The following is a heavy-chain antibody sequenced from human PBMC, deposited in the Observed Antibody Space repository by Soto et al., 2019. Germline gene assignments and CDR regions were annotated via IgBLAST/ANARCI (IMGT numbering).Heavy chain of an antibody. J-gene: IGHJ4*02. CDR1: GFTFSGYS. CDR2: ISSSSSYI. Sequence: GGSLRLSCAASGFTFSGYSMNWVRQAPGKGLEWVSSISSSSSYIYYADSVKGRFTISRDNAKNSLYLQMNSLRAEDTAVYYCARVLRKGEYYFDYWGQGTLVTVSS. D-gene: IGHD3-10*01. V-gene: IGHV3-21*01. CDR3: ARVLRKGEYYFDY.